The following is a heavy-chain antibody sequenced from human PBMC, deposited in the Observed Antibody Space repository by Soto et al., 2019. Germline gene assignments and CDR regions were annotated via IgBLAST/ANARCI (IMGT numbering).Heavy chain of an antibody. D-gene: IGHD5-12*01. CDR2: IRSKAYGGTT. CDR1: GFTFGDYA. V-gene: IGHV3-49*03. Sequence: GGSLRLSCTASGFTFGDYAMSWFRQAPGKGLEWVGFIRSKAYGGTTEYAASVKGRFTISRDDSKSIAYLQMNSLKTEDTAVYYCTRDWGGYGRPYYYGMDVWGQGTTVTVSS. J-gene: IGHJ6*02. CDR3: TRDWGGYGRPYYYGMDV.